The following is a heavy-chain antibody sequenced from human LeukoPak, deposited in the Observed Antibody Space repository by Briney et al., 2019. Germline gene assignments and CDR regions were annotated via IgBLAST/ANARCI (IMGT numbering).Heavy chain of an antibody. CDR1: GGSISSYY. J-gene: IGHJ6*03. V-gene: IGHV4-59*08. D-gene: IGHD2-21*02. CDR3: ARQVTSYYYYMDV. CDR2: IYYSGST. Sequence: SETLSLTCTVSGGSISSYYWSWIRQPPGKGLEWIGYIYYSGSTNYNPSLKSRVTISVETSKNEFSLKLRSVTAADTAMYYCARQVTSYYYYMDVWGKGTTVTVSS.